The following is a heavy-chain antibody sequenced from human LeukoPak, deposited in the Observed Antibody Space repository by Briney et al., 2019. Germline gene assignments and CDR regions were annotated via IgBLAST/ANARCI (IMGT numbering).Heavy chain of an antibody. V-gene: IGHV4-34*01. CDR2: INHSGNT. Sequence: SETLSLTCAVYGGSFSLYYWTWIRQSPGKGLEWIGEINHSGNTNYNPSLKSRVTISVDTSKNQFSLQATSVTAADTAVYYCARRVRSAAPRCDYWGQGTLVTVSS. D-gene: IGHD2-15*01. CDR1: GGSFSLYY. J-gene: IGHJ4*02. CDR3: ARRVRSAAPRCDY.